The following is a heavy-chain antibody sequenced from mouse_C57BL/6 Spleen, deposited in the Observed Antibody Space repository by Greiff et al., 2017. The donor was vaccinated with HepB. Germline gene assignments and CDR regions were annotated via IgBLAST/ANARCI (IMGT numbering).Heavy chain of an antibody. CDR2: IYPGNSDT. CDR3: TRWALITTIVEGAY. CDR1: GYTFTSYW. J-gene: IGHJ3*01. Sequence: VQLQQSGTVLARPGASVKMSCKTSGYTFTSYWMHWVKQRPGQGLEWIGAIYPGNSDTSYNQKFKGKAKLTAVTSASAAYMELSSLTNGDSAVYDCTRWALITTIVEGAYWGQGTLVTVSA. V-gene: IGHV1-5*01. D-gene: IGHD1-1*01.